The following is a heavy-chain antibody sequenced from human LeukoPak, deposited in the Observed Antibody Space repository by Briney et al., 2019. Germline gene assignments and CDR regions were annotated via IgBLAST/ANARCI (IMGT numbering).Heavy chain of an antibody. CDR1: GFTFGSYG. J-gene: IGHJ4*02. Sequence: GRSLRLSCAASGFTFGSYGMHWVRQAPGKGLEWVAVISYDGSNKYYADSVKGRFTISRDNSKNTLYLQMNSLRAEDTAVYYCARDGFRCSSTSCYAPHGYWGQGTLVTVSS. CDR3: ARDGFRCSSTSCYAPHGY. V-gene: IGHV3-30*03. D-gene: IGHD2-2*01. CDR2: ISYDGSNK.